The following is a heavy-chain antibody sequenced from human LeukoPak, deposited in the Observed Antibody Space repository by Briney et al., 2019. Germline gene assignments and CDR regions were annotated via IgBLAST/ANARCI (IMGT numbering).Heavy chain of an antibody. D-gene: IGHD6-19*01. J-gene: IGHJ4*02. CDR3: AKGISASVAGAFDY. CDR1: GFTVSSYA. V-gene: IGHV3-23*01. CDR2: PIGSGANT. Sequence: PGGSLRLSCAASGFTVSSYAMRWVRQAPGDGLEWVSAPIGSGANTYYADSVKGRCTISRDNSKNTLYLQMNSLRAEDTAVYYCAKGISASVAGAFDYWGQGTLVTVSS.